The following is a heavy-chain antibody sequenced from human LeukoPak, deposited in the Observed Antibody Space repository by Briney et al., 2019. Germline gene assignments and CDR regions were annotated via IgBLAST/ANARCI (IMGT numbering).Heavy chain of an antibody. CDR1: VFTFSNYN. D-gene: IGHD2-2*01. V-gene: IGHV3-48*01. J-gene: IGHJ6*03. CDR2: ISGSGDTI. CDR3: ARAMDPLPIRKYYYYMDV. Sequence: GGSLRLSCAASVFTFSNYNMNWVRQAPGKGLEWVSYISGSGDTIYYADSLKGRFTISRDNAKTSLYLQMNSLRAEDTAVYYCARAMDPLPIRKYYYYMDVWGKGTTVTVSS.